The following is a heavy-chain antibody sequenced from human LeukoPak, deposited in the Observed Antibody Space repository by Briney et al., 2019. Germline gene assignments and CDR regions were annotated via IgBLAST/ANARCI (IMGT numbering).Heavy chain of an antibody. CDR2: ISGSGEST. CDR3: AKGIGTSCYTPLDY. D-gene: IGHD2-2*02. V-gene: IGHV3-23*01. CDR1: GFTFSSYA. Sequence: PGGSLRLSCAASGFTFSSYAMNWVRQAPGKGLEWVSAISGSGESTYYADSVKGRFTISRDNSKNTLHLQINSLRAEDTAVYYCAKGIGTSCYTPLDYWGQGTLVAVSS. J-gene: IGHJ4*02.